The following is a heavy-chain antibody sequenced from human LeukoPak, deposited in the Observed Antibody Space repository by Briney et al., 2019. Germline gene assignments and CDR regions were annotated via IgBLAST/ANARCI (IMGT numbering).Heavy chain of an antibody. CDR1: GFTFDDYA. CDR3: AKDQDPYYYDITFDY. Sequence: GGSLRLSCAASGFTFDDYAMHWVRQAPRKGLEWVSLISGDGGSTYYADSVKGRFTISRDNSKNSLYLQMNSLRTEDTALYYCAKDQDPYYYDITFDYWGQGTLVTVSS. J-gene: IGHJ4*02. V-gene: IGHV3-43*02. CDR2: ISGDGGST. D-gene: IGHD3-22*01.